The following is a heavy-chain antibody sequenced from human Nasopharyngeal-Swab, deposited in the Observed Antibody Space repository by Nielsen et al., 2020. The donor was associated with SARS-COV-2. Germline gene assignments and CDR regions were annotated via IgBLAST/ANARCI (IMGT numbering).Heavy chain of an antibody. CDR2: IYWDDDK. Sequence: SGPPLVKPTQTLTLTCTFSGFSLSTSGVGVGWIRQPPGKALEWLALIYWDDDKRYSPSLKSRLTITKDTSKNQVVLTMTNMDPVDTATYYCAHLYCSGGSCYSDWFDPWGQGTLVTVSS. CDR3: AHLYCSGGSCYSDWFDP. D-gene: IGHD2-15*01. J-gene: IGHJ5*02. CDR1: GFSLSTSGVG. V-gene: IGHV2-5*02.